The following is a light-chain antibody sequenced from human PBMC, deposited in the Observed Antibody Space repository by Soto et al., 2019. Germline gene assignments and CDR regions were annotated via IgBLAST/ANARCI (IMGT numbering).Light chain of an antibody. CDR2: DVS. CDR3: SSYTSTTTLYGV. J-gene: IGLJ2*01. V-gene: IGLV2-14*01. CDR1: SSDVGGYNY. Sequence: QSALTQPASVSGSPGQSITISCTGTSSDVGGYNYVSWYQQHPGKAPKLMIYDVSNRPSGVSNRFSGSKSGNTASLTISGPQAKDEADYYCSSYTSTTTLYGVFGGGPKPPVL.